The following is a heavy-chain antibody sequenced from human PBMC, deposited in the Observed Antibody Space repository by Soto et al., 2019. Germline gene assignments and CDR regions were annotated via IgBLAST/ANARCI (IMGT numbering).Heavy chain of an antibody. D-gene: IGHD2-21*02. CDR3: DRVRRPYCGGDCYPPTPNWFDP. J-gene: IGHJ5*02. Sequence: SETLSLTCTVSGDSTRVYYGSGIRHPPGKELGGIGYIYYSGTTNYNPTLRSRVTLSVDTSKNQCSLKLTSVTAAATAVYYCDRVRRPYCGGDCYPPTPNWFDPWGQGTLVTVSS. CDR1: GDSTRVYY. V-gene: IGHV4-59*12. CDR2: IYYSGTT.